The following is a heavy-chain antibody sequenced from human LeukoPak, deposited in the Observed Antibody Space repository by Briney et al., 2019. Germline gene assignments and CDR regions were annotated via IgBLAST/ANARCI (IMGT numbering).Heavy chain of an antibody. V-gene: IGHV4-34*10. CDR3: GRWGYFDSGNYFVVDY. D-gene: IGHD3-22*01. CDR2: IHNNGDS. Sequence: PSETLSLTCAVYGGSFSGYYWNWIRPAPGKALEWIGHIHNNGDSAYNFSLKSRVTISMDTSKNQFSLKLSSVTAADTAVYYCGRWGYFDSGNYFVVDYWGQGTVVTVSS. CDR1: GGSFSGYY. J-gene: IGHJ4*02.